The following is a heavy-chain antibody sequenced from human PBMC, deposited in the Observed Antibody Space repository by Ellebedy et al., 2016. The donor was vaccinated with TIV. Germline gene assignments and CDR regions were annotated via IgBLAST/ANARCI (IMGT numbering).Heavy chain of an antibody. D-gene: IGHD4-17*01. CDR2: INHSGST. CDR1: GGSFSGYY. CDR3: ARARYGAYRYFDL. V-gene: IGHV4-34*01. J-gene: IGHJ2*01. Sequence: SETLSLTCAVYGGSFSGYYWSWIRQPPGKGLEWIGEINHSGSTNYNPSLKSRVTISVDTSKNQFPLKLSSVTAADTAVYYCARARYGAYRYFDLWGRGTLVTVSS.